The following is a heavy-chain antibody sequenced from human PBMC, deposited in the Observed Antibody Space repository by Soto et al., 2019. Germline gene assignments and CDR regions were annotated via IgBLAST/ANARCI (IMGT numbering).Heavy chain of an antibody. Sequence: GGSLRLSCAASGFTFSSYGMHWVRQAPGKGLEWVAVIWYDGSNKYYADSVKGRFTISRDNSKNTLYLQMNSLRAEDTAVYYCAREAAYCTNGVCYPQFDYWGQGTLVTVSS. J-gene: IGHJ4*02. V-gene: IGHV3-33*01. CDR1: GFTFSSYG. CDR3: AREAAYCTNGVCYPQFDY. CDR2: IWYDGSNK. D-gene: IGHD2-8*01.